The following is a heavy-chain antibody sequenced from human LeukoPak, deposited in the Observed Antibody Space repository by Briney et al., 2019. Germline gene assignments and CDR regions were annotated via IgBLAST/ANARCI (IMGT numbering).Heavy chain of an antibody. CDR3: ARDLFWSGEIDY. Sequence: ASVKVSCKASGYTFTSYYMHWLRQAPGQGLEWMGIINPSGGSTSYAQKFQGRVTMTRDTSTSTVYMELSCLRSEDTSVYYCARDLFWSGEIDYWGQGTLVTVSS. CDR2: INPSGGST. D-gene: IGHD3-3*01. V-gene: IGHV1-46*03. J-gene: IGHJ4*02. CDR1: GYTFTSYY.